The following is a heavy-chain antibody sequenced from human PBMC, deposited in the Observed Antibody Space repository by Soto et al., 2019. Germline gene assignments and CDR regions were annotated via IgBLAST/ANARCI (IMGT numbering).Heavy chain of an antibody. CDR3: AKALSHDSPFDY. Sequence: EVQLLEFGGGLVQPGGSLRLSCTASGFTFIDYAMSWVRQAPGKRLEWVSLISGGGGTTQYADSVKGRFTISRDNSKNTVYLQMNSLRVEDTAVYFCAKALSHDSPFDYWGQGTLVTVSS. CDR2: ISGGGGTT. V-gene: IGHV3-23*01. D-gene: IGHD1-1*01. CDR1: GFTFIDYA. J-gene: IGHJ4*02.